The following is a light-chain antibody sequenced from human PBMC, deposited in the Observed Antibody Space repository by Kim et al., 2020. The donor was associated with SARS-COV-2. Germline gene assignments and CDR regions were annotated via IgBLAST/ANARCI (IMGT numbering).Light chain of an antibody. CDR1: QSVSSC. Sequence: IRLTQSPSTLSASAGDRVTITCRASQSVSSCLAWYQQKPGKAPKLLIYRASTLKGGVPSRFSGRGSGTEFTLTINSLQPDDFATSLSTQSERHPYTLGKGT. CDR3: TQSERHPYT. V-gene: IGKV1-5*03. J-gene: IGKJ2*01. CDR2: RAS.